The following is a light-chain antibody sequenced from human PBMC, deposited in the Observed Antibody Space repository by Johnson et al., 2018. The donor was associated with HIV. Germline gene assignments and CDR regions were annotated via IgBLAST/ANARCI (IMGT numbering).Light chain of an antibody. Sequence: QSVLTQPPSVSAAPGQKVTISCSGNRSNIGDNFVSWYQHLPGTAPKLLVYDNSKRPSGIPDRFSATKSGTSATLGITGLQTGDEADYYCGTWDNSLNVYVFGTGTKVTVL. CDR2: DNS. J-gene: IGLJ1*01. CDR1: RSNIGDNF. CDR3: GTWDNSLNVYV. V-gene: IGLV1-51*01.